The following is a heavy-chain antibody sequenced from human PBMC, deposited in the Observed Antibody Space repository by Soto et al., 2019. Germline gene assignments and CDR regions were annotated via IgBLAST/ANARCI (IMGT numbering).Heavy chain of an antibody. Sequence: SETPSLTGAVCRGSVCSSNWWSWVRQPPGKGLEWIGEIYHSGSTNYNPSLKSRVTISVDKSKNQFSLKLSSVTAADTAVYYSARGEVQSWFGSWGPVTLVTVSS. CDR3: ARGEVQSWFGS. CDR2: IYHSGST. CDR1: RGSVCSSNW. J-gene: IGHJ5*01. D-gene: IGHD1-1*01. V-gene: IGHV4-4*02.